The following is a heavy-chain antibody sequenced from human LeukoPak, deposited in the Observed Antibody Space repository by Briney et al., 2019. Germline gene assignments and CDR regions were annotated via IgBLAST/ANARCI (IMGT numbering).Heavy chain of an antibody. V-gene: IGHV3-23*01. CDR3: AKGGLLEWLPYFDY. D-gene: IGHD3-3*01. J-gene: IGHJ4*02. Sequence: GGSLRLSCAASGFTFSSYAMSWVRQAPGKGLEWASAIRGSGGSTYYADSVKGQFTISRDNSKNTLYLQMNSLRAADAAVYYCAKGGLLEWLPYFDYWGQGTLVTVSS. CDR2: IRGSGGST. CDR1: GFTFSSYA.